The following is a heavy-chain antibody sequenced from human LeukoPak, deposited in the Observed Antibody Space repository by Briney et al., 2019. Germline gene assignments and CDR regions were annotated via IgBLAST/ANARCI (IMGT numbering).Heavy chain of an antibody. CDR2: INIDGSTT. D-gene: IGHD3/OR15-3a*01. CDR1: GFTFSSYW. CDR3: AGVRRAMADFDDY. Sequence: VGSLRLSCAASGFTFSSYWMHWVRQAPGKGLVWVSRINIDGSTTSHADSVKGRFTISRDNAKNTLYLQMNSLRAEDTAVYYCAGVRRAMADFDDYWGQGTLVTVSS. V-gene: IGHV3-74*01. J-gene: IGHJ4*02.